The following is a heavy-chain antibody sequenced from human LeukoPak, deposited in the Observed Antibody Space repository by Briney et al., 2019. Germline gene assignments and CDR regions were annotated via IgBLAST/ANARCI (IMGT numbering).Heavy chain of an antibody. J-gene: IGHJ6*03. CDR2: IIPIFGTA. CDR3: ARNDFWSGYYKNGDYYYYYYMDV. Sequence: SVKVSCKTSGYVFTSFYIHWVRQAPGQGLEWMGGIIPIFGTANYAQKFQGRVTITADESTSTAYMELSSLRSEDTAVYYCARNDFWSGYYKNGDYYYYYYMDVWGKGTTVTVSS. V-gene: IGHV1-69*13. D-gene: IGHD3-3*01. CDR1: GYVFTSFY.